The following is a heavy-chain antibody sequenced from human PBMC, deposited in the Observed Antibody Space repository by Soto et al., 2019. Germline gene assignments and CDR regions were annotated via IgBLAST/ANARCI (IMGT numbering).Heavy chain of an antibody. V-gene: IGHV1-3*01. J-gene: IGHJ6*02. Sequence: QVRLVQSGAEVRKPGASMKISCKASGYTFTNYALHWVRQAPGQRPEWMGWINGNNGDTKYAPKFQGRVTITSDTSATTGDMEMTGLISEDTALYFWARSPRVTPYYYYGLDVWGQGTMVTVSS. CDR2: INGNNGDT. D-gene: IGHD2-21*02. CDR1: GYTFTNYA. CDR3: ARSPRVTPYYYYGLDV.